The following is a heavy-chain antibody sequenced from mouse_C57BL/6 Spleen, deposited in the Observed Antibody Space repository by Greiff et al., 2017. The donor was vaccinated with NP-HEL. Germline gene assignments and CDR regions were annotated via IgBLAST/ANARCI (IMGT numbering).Heavy chain of an antibody. CDR2: IYPSDSDT. V-gene: IGHV1-74*01. CDR3: AIGVVEDAMDY. CDR1: GYTFTSYW. J-gene: IGHJ4*01. D-gene: IGHD1-1*01. Sequence: VQLQQPGAELVKPGASVKVSCKASGYTFTSYWMHWVKQRPGQGLEWIGRIYPSDSDTNYNQKFKGKATLTVDKSSSTAYMQLSSLTSEDSAVYYCAIGVVEDAMDYWGQGTSVTVSS.